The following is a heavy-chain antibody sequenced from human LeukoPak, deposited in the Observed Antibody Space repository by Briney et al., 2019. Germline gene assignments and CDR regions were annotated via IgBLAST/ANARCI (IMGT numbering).Heavy chain of an antibody. D-gene: IGHD4-17*01. J-gene: IGHJ4*02. CDR2: IRYDGSNE. CDR3: ARQLDYGDYGEVDGYIDY. V-gene: IGHV3-30*02. CDR1: GFTFNTYG. Sequence: GGSLRLSCAASGFTFNTYGMHWVRQAPGKGLEWVAFIRYDGSNECYADSVKGRFTISRDNAKNSLYLQMNSLRAEDTAVYYCARQLDYGDYGEVDGYIDYWGQGTLVTVSS.